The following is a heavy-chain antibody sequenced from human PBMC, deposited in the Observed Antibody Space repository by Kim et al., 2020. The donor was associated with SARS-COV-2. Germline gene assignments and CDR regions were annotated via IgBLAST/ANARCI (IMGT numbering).Heavy chain of an antibody. J-gene: IGHJ4*02. Sequence: GGSLRLSCAASGFTFSSYAMSWVRQAPGKGLEWVSAISGSGGSTYYADSVKGRFTISRDNSKNTLYLQMNSLRAEDTAVYYCAKVRRGYCSSTSCYLIDYWGQGTLVTVSS. V-gene: IGHV3-23*01. D-gene: IGHD2-2*01. CDR3: AKVRRGYCSSTSCYLIDY. CDR2: ISGSGGST. CDR1: GFTFSSYA.